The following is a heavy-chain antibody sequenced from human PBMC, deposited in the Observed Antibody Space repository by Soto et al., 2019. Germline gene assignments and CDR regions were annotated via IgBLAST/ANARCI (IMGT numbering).Heavy chain of an antibody. J-gene: IGHJ4*02. CDR2: IYYSGST. CDR1: GGSISSYY. D-gene: IGHD3-10*01. V-gene: IGHV4-59*01. CDR3: ARGTHYYGSGSYYPAVKGFDY. Sequence: PSGTLSLTCTVSGGSISSYYWSWIRQPPGKGLEWIGYIYYSGSTNYNPSLKSRVTISVDTSKNQFSLKLSSVTAADTAVYYCARGTHYYGSGSYYPAVKGFDYWGQGTLVTVSS.